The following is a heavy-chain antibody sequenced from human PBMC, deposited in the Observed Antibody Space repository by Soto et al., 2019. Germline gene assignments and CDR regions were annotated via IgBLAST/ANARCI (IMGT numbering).Heavy chain of an antibody. Sequence: SETLSLTCTVSGGSVSSGSYYWSWIRQPPGKGLEWIGYIYYSGSTNYNPSLKSRVTISVDTSKNQFSLKLSSVTAADTAVYYCARGPRVRLLMVYATNLYFDYWGQGTLVTVSS. CDR2: IYYSGST. CDR1: GGSVSSGSYY. D-gene: IGHD2-8*01. CDR3: ARGPRVRLLMVYATNLYFDY. V-gene: IGHV4-61*01. J-gene: IGHJ4*02.